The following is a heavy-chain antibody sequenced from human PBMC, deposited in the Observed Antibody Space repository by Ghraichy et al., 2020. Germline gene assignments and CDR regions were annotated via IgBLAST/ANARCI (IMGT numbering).Heavy chain of an antibody. Sequence: SETLSLTCAVYGGSFSGYYWSWIRQPPGKGLEWIGEINHSGSTNYNPSLKSRVTISVDTSKNQFSLKLSSVTAADTAVYYCARQSGIAVAPIDYWGQGTLVTVSS. CDR3: ARQSGIAVAPIDY. CDR1: GGSFSGYY. V-gene: IGHV4-34*01. D-gene: IGHD6-19*01. CDR2: INHSGST. J-gene: IGHJ4*02.